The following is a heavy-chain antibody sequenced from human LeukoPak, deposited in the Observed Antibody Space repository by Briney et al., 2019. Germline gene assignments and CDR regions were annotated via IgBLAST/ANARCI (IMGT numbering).Heavy chain of an antibody. V-gene: IGHV4-38-2*02. D-gene: IGHD2-2*01. J-gene: IGHJ5*02. CDR1: GYSISICYY. Sequence: AETLSLTCTVSGYSISICYYRGWIRPPPGKGLEGSGSIYHSGSTYYNESLKSRVTISVDTSKNQFSLKLSSVTAADTAVYYCARIPAAIPYNWFDPWGQGTLVTVSS. CDR3: ARIPAAIPYNWFDP. CDR2: IYHSGST.